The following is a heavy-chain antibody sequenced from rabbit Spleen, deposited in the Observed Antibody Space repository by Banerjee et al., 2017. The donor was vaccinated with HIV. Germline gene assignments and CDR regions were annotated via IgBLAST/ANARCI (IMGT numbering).Heavy chain of an antibody. CDR1: GFYVTTNY. D-gene: IGHD4-1*01. V-gene: IGHV1S47*01. CDR3: AREGSGQVFFNL. Sequence: QEQLVETGGGLVQPGGSLTLSCKASGFYVTTNYMSWVRQAPGKGLEWIGDIDPVFGVTYYASWVNGRFSISRENTQNTVYLHLNSLTAADTATYFCAREGSGQVFFNLWGPGTLVTVS. CDR2: IDPVFGVT. J-gene: IGHJ4*01.